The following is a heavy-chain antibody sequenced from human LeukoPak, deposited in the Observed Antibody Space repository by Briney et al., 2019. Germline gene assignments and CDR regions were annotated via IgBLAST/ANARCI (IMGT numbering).Heavy chain of an antibody. Sequence: PSETLSLTCTVSGGSISLYSWSWIRQPPGKGLEWIGYFYNSGSKYNPSLESRVTISADTSKNPFSLKLTSVTAADTAVYYCARVSTHNFYGSGTYYGDFDYWGQGTLVTVSS. CDR3: ARVSTHNFYGSGTYYGDFDY. CDR1: GGSISLYS. CDR2: FYNSGS. V-gene: IGHV4-59*01. J-gene: IGHJ4*02. D-gene: IGHD3-10*01.